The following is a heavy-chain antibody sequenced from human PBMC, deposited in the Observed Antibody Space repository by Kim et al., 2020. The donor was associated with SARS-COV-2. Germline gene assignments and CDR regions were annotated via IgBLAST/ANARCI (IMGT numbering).Heavy chain of an antibody. J-gene: IGHJ3*02. CDR1: GGSISSNSYY. CDR3: VVNVDTATPSAFDI. Sequence: SETLSLTCTVSGGSISSNSYYWGWVRQPPGKGREWLGSINYSGTAYYNPSLKSRVTISVDTSKNQFSLTLSSVTAADTAVFYWVVNVDTATPSAFDIWG. CDR2: INYSGTA. V-gene: IGHV4-39*07. D-gene: IGHD5-18*01.